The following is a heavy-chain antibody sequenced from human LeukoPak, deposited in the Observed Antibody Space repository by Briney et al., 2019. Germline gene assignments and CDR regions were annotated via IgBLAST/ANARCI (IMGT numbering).Heavy chain of an antibody. CDR1: GFAFSSYS. CDR2: ISSSSSTI. J-gene: IGHJ4*02. V-gene: IGHV3-48*02. D-gene: IGHD6-19*01. CDR3: ARTGYSSGWYVKLDY. Sequence: PGGSLRLSCAASGFAFSSYSMTWVRQAPGKGLEWVSYISSSSSTIYYADSVKGRFTISRDNAKNSLYLQMNSLRDEDTAVYYCARTGYSSGWYVKLDYWGQGTLVTVSS.